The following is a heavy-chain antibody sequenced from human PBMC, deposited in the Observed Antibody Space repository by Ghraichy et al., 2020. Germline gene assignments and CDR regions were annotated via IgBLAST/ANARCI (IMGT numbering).Heavy chain of an antibody. D-gene: IGHD1-26*01. CDR1: GGSISSYY. CDR3: ARVSRRGATKIGYFDY. CDR2: IYYSGST. J-gene: IGHJ4*02. V-gene: IGHV4-59*01. Sequence: SETLSLTCTVSGGSISSYYWSWIRQPPGKGLEWIGYIYYSGSTNYNPSLKSRVTISVDTSKNQFSLKLSSVTAADTAVYYCARVSRRGATKIGYFDYWGQGTLVTVSS.